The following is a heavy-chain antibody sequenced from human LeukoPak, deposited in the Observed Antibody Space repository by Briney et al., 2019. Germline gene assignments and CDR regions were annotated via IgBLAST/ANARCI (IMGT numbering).Heavy chain of an antibody. V-gene: IGHV4-4*07. CDR3: AREVSEHGYTKGVFDY. CDR2: IYTSGST. D-gene: IGHD5-24*01. J-gene: IGHJ4*02. CDR1: GGSISSYY. Sequence: PSETLSLTCTVSGGSISSYYRSWIRQPAGKGLEWIGRIYTSGSTNYNPSLKSRVTMSVDTSKNQFSLKLSSVTAADTAVYYCAREVSEHGYTKGVFDYWGQGTLVTVSS.